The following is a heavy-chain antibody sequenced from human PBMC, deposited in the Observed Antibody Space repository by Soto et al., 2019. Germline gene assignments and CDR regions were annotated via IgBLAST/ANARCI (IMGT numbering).Heavy chain of an antibody. CDR3: ARMRPFNWHSQGWFDP. J-gene: IGHJ5*02. Sequence: QVQLVQSGAEVKKPGASVKVSCKASGYTFTSYAMHWVRQAPGQRLEWMGWINAGNGNTKYSQKFQGRVTITRDTSASTAYMELSSVRSEDTGVYYCARMRPFNWHSQGWFDPWGQGTLVTVSS. CDR1: GYTFTSYA. D-gene: IGHD1-7*01. CDR2: INAGNGNT. V-gene: IGHV1-3*01.